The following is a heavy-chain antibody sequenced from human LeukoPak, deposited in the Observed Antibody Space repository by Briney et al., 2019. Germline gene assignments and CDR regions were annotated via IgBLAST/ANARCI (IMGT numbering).Heavy chain of an antibody. CDR2: MNPNTGNA. Sequence: ASVKVSCKGYRYTFSSYDINWVRQAPGQGLEWMGWMNPNTGNAGYAPKFQGRVTMTRDTSISTAYMELRGLRSEDTAVYYCARLSQTPDYYGSGGYFYLGYWGQGTLVTVSS. D-gene: IGHD3-22*01. CDR3: ARLSQTPDYYGSGGYFYLGY. V-gene: IGHV1-8*01. CDR1: RYTFSSYD. J-gene: IGHJ4*02.